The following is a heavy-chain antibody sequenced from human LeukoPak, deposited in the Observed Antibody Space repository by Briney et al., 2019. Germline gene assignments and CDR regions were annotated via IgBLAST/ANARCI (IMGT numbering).Heavy chain of an antibody. V-gene: IGHV1-69*06. CDR2: IIPIFGTA. D-gene: IGHD3-22*01. CDR3: ARDGHRRYYYDISGREYGFDV. J-gene: IGHJ3*01. Sequence: ASVKVSCKASGGTFSSYAISWVRQAPGQGLEWMGGIIPIFGTANYAQKFQGRVTITADKSTSTAYMELSSLRSEDTAVYYCARDGHRRYYYDISGREYGFDVWGQGTMVTVSS. CDR1: GGTFSSYA.